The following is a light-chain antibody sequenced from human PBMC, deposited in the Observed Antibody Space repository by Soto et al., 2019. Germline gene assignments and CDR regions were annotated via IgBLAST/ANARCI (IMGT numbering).Light chain of an antibody. V-gene: IGKV3-20*01. Sequence: EIVLTQSPGTLSLSPGERATLSCRAGQSVSRYLAWYQQRPGQAPRLLIYGASSRATGTLDRFSGSGSGTDFTLTISRLEPEDFAMYYCQQYSSLPYTFGQGTKLEMK. CDR3: QQYSSLPYT. J-gene: IGKJ2*01. CDR1: QSVSRY. CDR2: GAS.